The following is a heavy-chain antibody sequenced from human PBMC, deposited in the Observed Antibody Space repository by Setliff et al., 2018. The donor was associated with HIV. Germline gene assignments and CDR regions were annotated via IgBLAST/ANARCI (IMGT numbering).Heavy chain of an antibody. V-gene: IGHV5-51*01. CDR1: GYSFPNDW. Sequence: PGESLKISCKDSGYSFPNDWIGWVRQKPGKGLEWVAIIFPRDPEARYSPSFEGQVTIPVDRSLNTVYLQWSRLRASDSAIYYCTRHPLRPGIAGYFYFVDVWGTGTTVTVSS. D-gene: IGHD3-9*01. CDR2: IFPRDPEA. J-gene: IGHJ6*03. CDR3: TRHPLRPGIAGYFYFVDV.